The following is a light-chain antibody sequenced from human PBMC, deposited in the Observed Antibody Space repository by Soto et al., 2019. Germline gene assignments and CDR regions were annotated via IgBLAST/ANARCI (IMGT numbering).Light chain of an antibody. CDR3: QKYNSAPLDT. J-gene: IGKJ2*01. CDR1: QGISNY. V-gene: IGKV1-27*01. Sequence: DIQMTQSPSSLSASVGDRVTITCRASQGISNYLAWYQQKPVKVPKLLIYAASTLQSGVPSRFSGSGSGTDLTLTISSLQPEDVATYDCQKYNSAPLDTFGQGTKLEIK. CDR2: AAS.